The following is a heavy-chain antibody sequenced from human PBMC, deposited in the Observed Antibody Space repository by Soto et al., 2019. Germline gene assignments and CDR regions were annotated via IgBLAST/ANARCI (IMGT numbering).Heavy chain of an antibody. D-gene: IGHD6-6*01. CDR2: ISGSGGGT. V-gene: IGHV3-23*01. Sequence: EVQLLESGGGLVQPGGSLRLSCEASGFTFSTYAMSWVRQAPGKGLEWVSSISGSGGGTYYADSVKGRFIISRDNSKNTLSLQMIRLRAEDTAAYYCARLRYSSSAYYMDVWGKGTTVTVSS. J-gene: IGHJ6*03. CDR3: ARLRYSSSAYYMDV. CDR1: GFTFSTYA.